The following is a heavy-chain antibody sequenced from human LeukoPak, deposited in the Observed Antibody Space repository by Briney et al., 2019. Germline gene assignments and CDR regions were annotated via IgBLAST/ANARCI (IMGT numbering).Heavy chain of an antibody. J-gene: IGHJ6*04. CDR1: GDGVSSNNVA. V-gene: IGHV6-1*01. CDR2: TYFRSKWLY. Sequence: PSQTLSLTCAISGDGVSSNNVAWNWIRQSPSRGLEWLGRTYFRSKWLYDYASFVKSRIIVNADTSTNQFSLQLKSMTPEDTAVYYCARSVRSHYSHYYGMDVWGRGTTVIVSA. CDR3: ARSVRSHYSHYYGMDV. D-gene: IGHD2-8*01.